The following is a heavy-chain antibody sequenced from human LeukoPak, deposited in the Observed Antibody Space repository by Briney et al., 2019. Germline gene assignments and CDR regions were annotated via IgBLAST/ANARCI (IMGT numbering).Heavy chain of an antibody. V-gene: IGHV3-48*04. J-gene: IGHJ4*02. CDR2: ISSSSSTI. CDR1: GFTFSSYS. Sequence: GGSLRLSCAASGFTFSSYSMNWVRQAPGKGLEWVSYISSSSSTIYYADSVKGRFTISRDNAKNSLYLQMNSLRAEDTAVYYCARDQAGYYDSSGYSKGTDYWGQGTPVTVSS. CDR3: ARDQAGYYDSSGYSKGTDY. D-gene: IGHD3-22*01.